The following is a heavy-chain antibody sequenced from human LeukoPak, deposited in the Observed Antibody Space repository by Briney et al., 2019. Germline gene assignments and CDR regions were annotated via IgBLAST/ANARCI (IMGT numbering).Heavy chain of an antibody. Sequence: PGGSLRLSCAASGFTFSSYGMHWVRQAPGKGLEWVAFIRYDGSNKYSADSVKGRFTISRDNSKNTLYLQMNSLRADDTAVYYCAGVDAAMPDAFAIWGQGTTVTVSA. V-gene: IGHV3-30*02. CDR3: AGVDAAMPDAFAI. CDR2: IRYDGSNK. CDR1: GFTFSSYG. J-gene: IGHJ3*02. D-gene: IGHD5-18*01.